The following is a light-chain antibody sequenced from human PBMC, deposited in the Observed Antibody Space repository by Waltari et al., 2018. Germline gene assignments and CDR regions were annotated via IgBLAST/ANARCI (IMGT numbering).Light chain of an antibody. CDR3: TSYTSSGTHYVV. CDR1: STDVGGYNY. CDR2: DVS. J-gene: IGLJ2*01. V-gene: IGLV2-14*03. Sequence: QSALTQPASVSGSLGQSITISCTGTSTDVGGYNYVSLYQHHPGKAPKLILYDVSDRPSGVSNRFSGSKSGNTASLTISGLQAEDEADYYCTSYTSSGTHYVVFGGGTTLTVL.